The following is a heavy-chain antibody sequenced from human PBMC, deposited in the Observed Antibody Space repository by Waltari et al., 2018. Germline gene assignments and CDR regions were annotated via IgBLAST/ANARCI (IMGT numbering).Heavy chain of an antibody. CDR1: GGTFSSYA. Sequence: QVQLVQSGAAVKKPGSSVKVSCQASGGTFSSYAISWVRQAPGQGLEWMGGIIPIFGTANYAQKVQGRVTITADESTSTAYMELSSLRSEDTAVYYCASGIAAAVEAFDIWGQGTMVTVSS. CDR2: IIPIFGTA. J-gene: IGHJ3*02. CDR3: ASGIAAAVEAFDI. D-gene: IGHD6-13*01. V-gene: IGHV1-69*13.